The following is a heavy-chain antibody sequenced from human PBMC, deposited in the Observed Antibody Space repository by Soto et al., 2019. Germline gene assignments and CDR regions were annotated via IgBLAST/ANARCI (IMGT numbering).Heavy chain of an antibody. CDR1: GYTFTSYF. D-gene: IGHD3-10*01. CDR2: INPTGGST. V-gene: IGHV1-46*03. J-gene: IGHJ3*02. CDR3: ARTHTYYGSGMRAFDI. Sequence: QVQLVQSGAEVKKPGASVKVSCKASGYTFTSYFMHWVRQAPGQGLEWMVIINPTGGSTSFAQKFQGRVTMTRDTSTSTVYMELSSLRSEDTAVYYCARTHTYYGSGMRAFDIWGQGTMVTVSS.